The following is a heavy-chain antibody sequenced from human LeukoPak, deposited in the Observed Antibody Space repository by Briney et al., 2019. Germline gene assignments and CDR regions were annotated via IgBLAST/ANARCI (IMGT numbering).Heavy chain of an antibody. CDR3: ARAGQKRITMVRGGEYYMDV. V-gene: IGHV4-39*07. Sequence: SETLSLTCTVSGGSISSSSYYWGWIRQPPGKGLEWIGSIYYSGSTNYNPSLKSRVTISVDTSKNQFSLKLSSVTAADTAVYYCARAGQKRITMVRGGEYYMDVWGKGTTVTVSS. CDR2: IYYSGST. CDR1: GGSISSSSYY. J-gene: IGHJ6*03. D-gene: IGHD3-10*01.